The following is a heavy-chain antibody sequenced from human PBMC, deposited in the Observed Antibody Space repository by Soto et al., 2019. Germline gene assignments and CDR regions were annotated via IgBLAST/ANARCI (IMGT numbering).Heavy chain of an antibody. CDR1: GFTFGDYA. J-gene: IGHJ5*02. D-gene: IGHD3-10*01. CDR3: TRNYYGSGSYWVP. CDR2: IRSKAYGGTT. V-gene: IGHV3-49*03. Sequence: QPGGSLRLSCTASGFTFGDYAMSWFRQAPGKGLEWVGFIRSKAYGGTTEYAASVKGRFTISRDDSKSIAYLQMNSLKTEDTAVYYCTRNYYGSGSYWVPWGQGTLVTVSS.